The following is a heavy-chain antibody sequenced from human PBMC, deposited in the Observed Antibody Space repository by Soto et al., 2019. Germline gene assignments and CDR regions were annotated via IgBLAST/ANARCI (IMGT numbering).Heavy chain of an antibody. CDR2: IIPLLDMA. J-gene: IGHJ4*02. V-gene: IGHV1-69*02. Sequence: QVQLVQSGAEVKKPGSSVRVSCKASGDTFNSQTFSWVRQAPGQGLEWMGRIIPLLDMANYAQKFQGRLTLSADTSTTTAHMELSSLRSEDTAIYYCATFYSGMWGQGTLVTVSA. CDR1: GDTFNSQT. D-gene: IGHD1-26*01. CDR3: ATFYSGM.